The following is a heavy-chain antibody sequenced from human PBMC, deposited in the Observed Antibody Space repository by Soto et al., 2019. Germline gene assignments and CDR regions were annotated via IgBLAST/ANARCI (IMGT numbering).Heavy chain of an antibody. Sequence: PGGSLRLSCAASGFTFSSYAMSWVRQAPGKGLEWVSAISGSGGSTYYADSVKGRFTISRDNSKNTLYLQMNSLRAEDTAVYYCAKRGESKDIVVVPAGYHCDYWGQGTLVTVSS. J-gene: IGHJ4*02. CDR3: AKRGESKDIVVVPAGYHCDY. CDR2: ISGSGGST. CDR1: GFTFSSYA. D-gene: IGHD2-2*01. V-gene: IGHV3-23*01.